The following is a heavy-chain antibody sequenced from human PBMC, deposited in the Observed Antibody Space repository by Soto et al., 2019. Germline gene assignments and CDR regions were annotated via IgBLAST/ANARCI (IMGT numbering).Heavy chain of an antibody. V-gene: IGHV3-49*03. J-gene: IGHJ4*02. CDR2: IRSKAYGGTT. CDR3: TRAFGESSGHGLFRDY. D-gene: IGHD6-19*01. Sequence: GGSLRLSCTASGFTFGDYAMSWFRQAPGKGLEWVGFIRSKAYGGTTEYAASVKGRFTISRDDSKSIAYLQMNSLKTEDTAVYYCTRAFGESSGHGLFRDYWGQGTLVTVSS. CDR1: GFTFGDYA.